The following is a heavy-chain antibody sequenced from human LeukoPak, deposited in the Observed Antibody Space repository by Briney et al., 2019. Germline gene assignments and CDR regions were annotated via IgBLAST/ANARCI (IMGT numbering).Heavy chain of an antibody. J-gene: IGHJ6*02. CDR1: GGSISSYY. CDR3: AREESRSSTSRQSYYYYGMDV. D-gene: IGHD2-2*01. CDR2: VYYSGST. Sequence: PSETLSLTCTVSGGSISSYYWSWIRQPPGKGLEWIGYVYYSGSTNYNPSLKSRVTISVDTSKNQFSQKLSSVTAADTAVYYCAREESRSSTSRQSYYYYGMDVWGQGTTVTVSS. V-gene: IGHV4-59*01.